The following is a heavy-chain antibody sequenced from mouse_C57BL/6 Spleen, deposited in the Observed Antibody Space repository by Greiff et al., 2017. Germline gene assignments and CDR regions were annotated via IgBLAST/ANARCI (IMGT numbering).Heavy chain of an antibody. CDR3: ARVYGSSLLFDY. D-gene: IGHD1-1*01. Sequence: FTSYWMHWVKQRPGRGLEWIGRIDPNSGGTKYNEKFKSKATLTVDKPSSTAYMQLSSLTSEDSAVYYCARVYGSSLLFDYWGQGTTLTVSS. V-gene: IGHV1-72*01. J-gene: IGHJ2*01. CDR2: IDPNSGGT. CDR1: FTSYW.